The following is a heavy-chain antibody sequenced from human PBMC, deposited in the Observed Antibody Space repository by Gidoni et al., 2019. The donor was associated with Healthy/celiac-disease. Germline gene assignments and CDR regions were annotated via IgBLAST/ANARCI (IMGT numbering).Heavy chain of an antibody. D-gene: IGHD2-15*01. CDR1: GGTFSSYA. J-gene: IGHJ4*02. Sequence: QVQLVQSGAEVKKPGSSVKVSCKASGGTFSSYAISWVRQAPGQGLEWMGGIIPIFGTANYAQKFQGRVTITADESTSTAYMELSSLRSEDTAVYYCARDSTTLGYCSGGSCYPIWGQGTWSPSP. CDR3: ARDSTTLGYCSGGSCYPI. CDR2: IIPIFGTA. V-gene: IGHV1-69*01.